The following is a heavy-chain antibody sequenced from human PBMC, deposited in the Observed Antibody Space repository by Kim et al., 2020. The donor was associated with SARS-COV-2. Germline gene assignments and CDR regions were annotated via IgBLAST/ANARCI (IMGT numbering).Heavy chain of an antibody. CDR2: IYYSGST. V-gene: IGHV4-39*01. D-gene: IGHD3-3*01. CDR1: GGSISSSSYY. J-gene: IGHJ5*02. CDR3: ARLGYDFWSGYYSTYNCFDP. Sequence: SETLSLTCTVSGGSISSSSYYWGWIRQPPWKGLEWIGSIYYSGSTYYNPSLKSRVTISVDTSKNQFSLKLSSVTAADTAVYYCARLGYDFWSGYYSTYNCFDPWGQGTLVTVSS.